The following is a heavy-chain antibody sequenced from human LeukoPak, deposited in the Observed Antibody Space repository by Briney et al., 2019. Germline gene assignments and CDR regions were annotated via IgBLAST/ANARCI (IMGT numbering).Heavy chain of an antibody. CDR3: ARGSRPVYNLLTGKRYFDY. J-gene: IGHJ4*02. CDR1: GYTFTTYY. Sequence: ASVKVSCKASGYTFTTYYVHWVRQAPGQGLEWVGIINPSGGSTNYAQTLRGRLTITSDMSTSTVYMELSSLRSEDTAVYYCARGSRPVYNLLTGKRYFDYWGQGTLLTVSS. V-gene: IGHV1-46*04. D-gene: IGHD3-9*01. CDR2: INPSGGST.